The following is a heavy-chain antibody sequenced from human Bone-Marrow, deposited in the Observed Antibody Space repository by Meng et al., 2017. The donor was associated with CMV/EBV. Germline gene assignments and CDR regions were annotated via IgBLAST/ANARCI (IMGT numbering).Heavy chain of an antibody. V-gene: IGHV3-13*01. CDR3: ATGVGGGN. Sequence: GESLKISCAASGFTFSSYDMHWVRQATGKGLEWVSAIGTAGDTYYPGSVKGRFTISRDNAKNSLYLQMNSLRVEDTAVYYCATGVGGGNWGQGTLVTVSS. J-gene: IGHJ4*02. CDR2: IGTAGDT. CDR1: GFTFSSYD.